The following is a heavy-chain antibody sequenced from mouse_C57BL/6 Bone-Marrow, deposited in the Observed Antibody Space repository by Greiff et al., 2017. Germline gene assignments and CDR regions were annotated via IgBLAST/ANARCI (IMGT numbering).Heavy chain of an antibody. CDR1: GYTFTDYY. CDR3: ARWGAGSSFQDYYFDY. J-gene: IGHJ2*01. CDR2: IYPGSGNT. Sequence: QVQLQQSGAELVRPGASVKLSCKASGYTFTDYYINWVKQRPGQGLEWIARIYPGSGNTYYNEKFKGKATLTAEKSSSTAYMQLSSLTSEDSAVYFCARWGAGSSFQDYYFDYWGQGTTLTVSS. V-gene: IGHV1-76*01. D-gene: IGHD1-1*01.